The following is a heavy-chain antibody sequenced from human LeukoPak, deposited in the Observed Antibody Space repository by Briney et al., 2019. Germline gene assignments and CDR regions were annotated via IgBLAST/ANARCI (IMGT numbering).Heavy chain of an antibody. J-gene: IGHJ1*01. CDR2: ISGSGDST. V-gene: IGHV3-23*01. Sequence: PGGSLRLSCAASGFTFNSYAMSWVRQAPGKGLEWVSAISGSGDSTYSADSVKGRFTISRDNSKNTLYLQMNSLRAEDTAVYYCARSTRAGYFQHWGQGTLVTVSS. CDR1: GFTFNSYA. D-gene: IGHD6-13*01. CDR3: ARSTRAGYFQH.